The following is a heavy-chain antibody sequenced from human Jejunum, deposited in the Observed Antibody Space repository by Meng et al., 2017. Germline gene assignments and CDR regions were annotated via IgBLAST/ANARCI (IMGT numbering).Heavy chain of an antibody. CDR2: VIPVLDMA. D-gene: IGHD4-17*01. CDR1: GGTFSNYT. CDR3: ARDQYGDYAFDY. V-gene: IGHV1-69*10. Sequence: QFRLVQSGAEGQKPAYSVKVSCKASGGTFSNYTISWVRQAPGQGLEWMGRVIPVLDMANYAQKFQDRVTITADKSTSTAYMELSSLRSEDTAVYYCARDQYGDYAFDYWGQGTLVTVSS. J-gene: IGHJ4*02.